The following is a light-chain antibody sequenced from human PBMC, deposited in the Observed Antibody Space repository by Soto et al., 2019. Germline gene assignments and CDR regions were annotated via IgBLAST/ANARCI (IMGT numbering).Light chain of an antibody. CDR3: QQYSDSVLT. Sequence: EIVLTQSPATLSLSPGERATLSCSASQTLTSNYLAWYQQKPGQAPRLLIHGAASRATGIPDRFSGSGSGTDFTLTSSRLEPEDFAVYYCQQYSDSVLTFGGGTKVEIK. J-gene: IGKJ4*01. CDR2: GAA. CDR1: QTLTSNY. V-gene: IGKV3-20*01.